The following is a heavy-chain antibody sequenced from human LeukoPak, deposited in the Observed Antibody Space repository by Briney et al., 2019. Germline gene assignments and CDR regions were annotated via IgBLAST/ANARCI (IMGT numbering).Heavy chain of an antibody. CDR2: INHSGST. J-gene: IGHJ4*02. D-gene: IGHD1/OR15-1a*01. CDR1: GGSFSGYY. CDR3: GRQISENKDY. V-gene: IGHV4-34*01. Sequence: PSETLSLTCAVYGGSFSGYYWSWIRQPPGKGLEWIGEINHSGSTNYNPSLKSRVTISVDTSKNQFSLKLSSVTAADTAVYYCGRQISENKDYWGQGTLVTVSS.